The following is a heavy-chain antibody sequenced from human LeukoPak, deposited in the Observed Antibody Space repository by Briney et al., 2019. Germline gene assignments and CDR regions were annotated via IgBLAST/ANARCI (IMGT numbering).Heavy chain of an antibody. J-gene: IGHJ5*02. CDR1: GGSISSGGYY. V-gene: IGHV4-31*03. CDR2: IYYSGST. D-gene: IGHD4-11*01. CDR3: ARDSYSNNWFDP. Sequence: SQTLYLTCTVSGGSISSGGYYWSWIRQHPGKGLEWIGYIYYSGSTYYNPSLKSRVTISVDTSKNQFSLKLSSVTAADTAVYYCARDSYSNNWFDPWGQGTLVTVSS.